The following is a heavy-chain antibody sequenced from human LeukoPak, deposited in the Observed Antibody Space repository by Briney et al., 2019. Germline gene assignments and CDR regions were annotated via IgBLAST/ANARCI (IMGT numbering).Heavy chain of an antibody. CDR3: ATPITIFVGAFDI. J-gene: IGHJ3*02. CDR2: FDPEDGET. D-gene: IGHD3-3*01. Sequence: ASVNVSCKVSGYTLTELSMHWVRQAPGKGLEWMGGFDPEDGETIYAQKFQGRVTMTEDTSTDTAYMELSSLRSEDTAVYYCATPITIFVGAFDIWGQGTMVTVSS. CDR1: GYTLTELS. V-gene: IGHV1-24*01.